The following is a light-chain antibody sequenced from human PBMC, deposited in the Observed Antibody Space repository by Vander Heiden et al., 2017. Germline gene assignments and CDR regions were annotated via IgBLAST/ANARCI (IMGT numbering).Light chain of an antibody. J-gene: IGKJ4*01. V-gene: IGKV1-5*01. Sequence: DIQMTQSPSTLSASVGDRVTITCRASQSISSWLAWYQQKPEKAPKLLIYDASSLESGVPSRFSGSGSGTEFTLTISSLQPADFATYYCQQDNSYPLTFGGGTKVEIK. CDR1: QSISSW. CDR3: QQDNSYPLT. CDR2: DAS.